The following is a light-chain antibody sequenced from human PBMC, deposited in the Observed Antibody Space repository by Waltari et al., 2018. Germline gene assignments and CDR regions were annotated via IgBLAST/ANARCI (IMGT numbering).Light chain of an antibody. CDR2: KAS. Sequence: DIQMTQSPSSLSASVGDRVTIACRASQGISSWVAWYQQKPGRAPKLLIYKASSLQSGVPSRFSGSGSGTDFTLIISSLQPEDFATYYCQQYNSAPPTFGQGTKVEIK. CDR3: QQYNSAPPT. V-gene: IGKV1-12*01. CDR1: QGISSW. J-gene: IGKJ1*01.